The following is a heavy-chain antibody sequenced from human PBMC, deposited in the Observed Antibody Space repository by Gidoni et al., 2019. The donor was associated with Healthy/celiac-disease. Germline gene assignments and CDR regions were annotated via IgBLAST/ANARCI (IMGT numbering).Heavy chain of an antibody. CDR3: ARVHFSANWGPYGMDV. CDR1: GYTFTSYA. V-gene: IGHV1-3*01. CDR2: INAGNGNT. J-gene: IGHJ6*02. Sequence: QVQLVQSGAEVKKPGASVKVSCKASGYTFTSYAMHWVRQAPGQRLEWMGWINAGNGNTKYSQKFQGRVTITRDTSASTAYMELSSLRSEDTAVYYCARVHFSANWGPYGMDVWGQGTTVTVSS. D-gene: IGHD7-27*01.